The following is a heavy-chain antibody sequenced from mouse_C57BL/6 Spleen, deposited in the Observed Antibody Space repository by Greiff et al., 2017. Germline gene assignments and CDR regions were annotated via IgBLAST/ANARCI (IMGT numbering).Heavy chain of an antibody. J-gene: IGHJ2*01. Sequence: EVKLMESGGGLVKPGGSLKLSCAASGFTFSSYAMSWVRQTPEKRLEWVATISDGGSYTYYPDNVKGRFTISRDNAKNNLYLQMSHLKSEDTAMYYCARDPLLRFPATRFDYWGQGTTLTVSS. V-gene: IGHV5-4*01. CDR3: ARDPLLRFPATRFDY. D-gene: IGHD1-1*01. CDR2: ISDGGSYT. CDR1: GFTFSSYA.